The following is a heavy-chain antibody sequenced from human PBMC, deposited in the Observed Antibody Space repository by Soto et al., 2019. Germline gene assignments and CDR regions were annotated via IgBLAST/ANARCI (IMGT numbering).Heavy chain of an antibody. D-gene: IGHD3-9*01. CDR3: VRDSGVDVLIGYQHFDY. V-gene: IGHV3-23*01. CDR1: GFTFSSYA. Sequence: EVQLLESGGGLVQPGGSLRLSCAASGFTFSSYAMSWVRQAPGKGLEWVSAISGSGGSTYYADSVKGRFTISRDNSKNTLYLQMNSLRAEDTAVYYCVRDSGVDVLIGYQHFDYWGQGSLVTVSS. CDR2: ISGSGGST. J-gene: IGHJ4*02.